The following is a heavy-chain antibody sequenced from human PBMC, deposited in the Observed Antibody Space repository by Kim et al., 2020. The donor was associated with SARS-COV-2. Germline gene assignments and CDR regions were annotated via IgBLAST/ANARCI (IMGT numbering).Heavy chain of an antibody. CDR3: ARPNIEAAGTGWVAVPYGMDV. CDR2: ISASGGST. D-gene: IGHD6-13*01. CDR1: GFTFTNSA. J-gene: IGHJ6*02. V-gene: IGHV3-23*01. Sequence: GGSLRLSCAASGFTFTNSAMHWVRQAPGKGLEWVSGISASGGSTYHADSVKGRFTISRDNSMNTLSLQMNSLRAEDTAVYYCARPNIEAAGTGWVAVPYGMDVWGLGTTVTVSS.